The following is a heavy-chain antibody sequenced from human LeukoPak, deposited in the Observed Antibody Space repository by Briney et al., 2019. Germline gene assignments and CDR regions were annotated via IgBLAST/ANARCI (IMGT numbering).Heavy chain of an antibody. CDR1: GGSISSYY. V-gene: IGHV4-59*08. D-gene: IGHD3-22*01. CDR3: ARHSYESSGYYFDY. CDR2: IYYSGST. J-gene: IGHJ4*02. Sequence: SETLSLTCTVSGGSISSYYWTWIRQPPGKGLEWIGYIYYSGSTNYNPSPKSRVTISVDTSKNQFSLKLSSVTAADTAVYYCARHSYESSGYYFDYWGQGTLVTVSS.